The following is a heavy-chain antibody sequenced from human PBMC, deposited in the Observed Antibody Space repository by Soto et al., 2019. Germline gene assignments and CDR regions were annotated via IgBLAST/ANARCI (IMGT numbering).Heavy chain of an antibody. CDR2: IYYSGNT. D-gene: IGHD3-10*01. V-gene: IGHV4-39*01. CDR1: GGSISSSSYY. J-gene: IGHJ4*02. CDR3: ARVYGSGSYFFDS. Sequence: SETLSLTCNVSGGSISSSSYYWGWIRQPPGKGLECIGIIYYSGNTYYSPSLKSRVTMSVDTSKNQFSLKLSSVSAADTSMYYCARVYGSGSYFFDSWGQGTLVTVSS.